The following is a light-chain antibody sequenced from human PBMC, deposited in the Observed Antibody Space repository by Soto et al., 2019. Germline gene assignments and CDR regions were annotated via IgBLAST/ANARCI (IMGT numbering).Light chain of an antibody. CDR3: QHYDNWPFT. Sequence: EIVMTQSPATLSVSPGEGATLSCRASQSVSSKLAWYQQKPGQAPRLLIYGASTRATGIPARFSGSESGTEFALTISSLQSEDVAVYYCQHYDNWPFTFGPGTKVDIK. CDR1: QSVSSK. J-gene: IGKJ3*01. CDR2: GAS. V-gene: IGKV3-15*01.